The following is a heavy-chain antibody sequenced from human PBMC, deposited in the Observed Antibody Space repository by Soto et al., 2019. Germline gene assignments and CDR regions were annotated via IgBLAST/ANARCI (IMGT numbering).Heavy chain of an antibody. Sequence: QVQLQESGPGLVKPSETLSLTCTVSGGSISSYYWTWIRQPPGKGLEWIGYINYSGITNYNPSLKSRLTMSVDTSKNQFSLKLSSVTAADTGVYYCARRVTMVRGISGNWFDPWGQGTLVTVSS. J-gene: IGHJ5*02. CDR3: ARRVTMVRGISGNWFDP. D-gene: IGHD3-10*01. V-gene: IGHV4-59*08. CDR2: INYSGIT. CDR1: GGSISSYY.